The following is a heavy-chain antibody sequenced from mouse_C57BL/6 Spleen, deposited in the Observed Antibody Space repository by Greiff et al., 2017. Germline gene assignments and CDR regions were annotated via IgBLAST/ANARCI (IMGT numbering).Heavy chain of an antibody. V-gene: IGHV1-26*01. J-gene: IGHJ3*01. CDR3: ASYYGNSYARFAY. CDR1: GYTFTDYY. Sequence: EVQLQQSGPELVKPGASVKISCKASGYTFTDYYMNWVKQSHGKSLEWIGDINPNNGGTSYNQKFKGKATLTVDKSSSTAYMELRSLTSEDSAVYYCASYYGNSYARFAYWGQGTLVTVSA. CDR2: INPNNGGT. D-gene: IGHD1-1*01.